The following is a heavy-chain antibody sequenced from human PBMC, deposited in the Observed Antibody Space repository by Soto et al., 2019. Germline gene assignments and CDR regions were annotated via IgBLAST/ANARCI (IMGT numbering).Heavy chain of an antibody. CDR3: AVWGSRAAAGTGDAFDI. CDR2: ISAYNGNT. CDR1: GYTFTSYG. J-gene: IGHJ3*02. D-gene: IGHD6-13*01. V-gene: IGHV1-18*01. Sequence: ASVKVSCKASGYTFTSYGISWVRQAPGQGLEWMGWISAYNGNTNYAQKLQGRVTMTTDTSTSTAYMELRSLRSDDTAVYYCAVWGSRAAAGTGDAFDIWGQGTMVTVSS.